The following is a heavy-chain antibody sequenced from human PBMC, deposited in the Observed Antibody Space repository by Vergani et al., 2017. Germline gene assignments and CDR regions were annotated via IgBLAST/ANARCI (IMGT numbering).Heavy chain of an antibody. V-gene: IGHV3-7*01. CDR1: GFTFSSYW. Sequence: EVQLVESGGGLVQPGGSLRLSCAASGFTFSSYWMSWVRQAPGKGLEWVANIKQDESERYYVDSVKGRFTISRDNAKNSLYLQMNSLRAEDTAVYYCASSGVVVTGPTPDGWGQGTLVTVSS. CDR2: IKQDESER. J-gene: IGHJ4*02. D-gene: IGHD2-21*02. CDR3: ASSGVVVTGPTPDG.